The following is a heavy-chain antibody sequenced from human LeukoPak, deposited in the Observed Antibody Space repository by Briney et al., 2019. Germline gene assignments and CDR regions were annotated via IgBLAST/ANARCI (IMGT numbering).Heavy chain of an antibody. D-gene: IGHD3-3*01. CDR2: IIPIFGTA. J-gene: IGHJ4*02. Sequence: ASVKVSCKASGGTISSYAISGVRQAPGQGLEWMGRIIPIFGTANYAQKFQGRVTITTDESTSTAYMELSSLRSEDTAVYYCATEPTIYDFWSGSMYYFDYWGRGTLVTVSS. CDR1: GGTISSYA. V-gene: IGHV1-69*05. CDR3: ATEPTIYDFWSGSMYYFDY.